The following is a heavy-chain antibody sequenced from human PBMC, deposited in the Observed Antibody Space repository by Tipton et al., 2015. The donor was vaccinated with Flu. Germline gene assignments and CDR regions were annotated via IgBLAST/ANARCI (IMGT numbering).Heavy chain of an antibody. Sequence: QLVQSGPEVKKPGASVNVSCKASGYTFTSNYIHWVRRAPGQGLEWIGMINPSAVSTSYAQKFQGRVTVTRDTSTSTVYMELSSLRSEDTAIYYCARVLHANREVFGFDFWGQGTLVTVSS. V-gene: IGHV1-46*01. CDR3: ARVLHANREVFGFDF. CDR2: INPSAVST. D-gene: IGHD7-27*01. J-gene: IGHJ3*01. CDR1: GYTFTSNY.